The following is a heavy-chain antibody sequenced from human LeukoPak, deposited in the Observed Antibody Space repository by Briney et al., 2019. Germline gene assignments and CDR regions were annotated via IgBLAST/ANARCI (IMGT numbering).Heavy chain of an antibody. CDR2: ISGSGGST. CDR1: GFTFSSYA. Sequence: GGSLRLSCAASGFTFSSYAMSWVRQAPGKGLEWVSAISGSGGSTYYADSVKGRFIISRDSSKNTLSLQMNSLRAEDTAVYYCAKIPKGGYFDSWGQGTLVTVSS. CDR3: AKIPKGGYFDS. D-gene: IGHD2-2*01. V-gene: IGHV3-23*01. J-gene: IGHJ4*02.